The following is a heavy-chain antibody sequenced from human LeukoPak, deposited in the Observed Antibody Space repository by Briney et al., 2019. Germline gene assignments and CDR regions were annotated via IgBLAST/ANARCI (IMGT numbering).Heavy chain of an antibody. D-gene: IGHD1-1*01. V-gene: IGHV5-51*01. CDR1: GYSFTIYW. J-gene: IGHJ5*02. CDR3: AIHELDRSASWFDP. CDR2: IYPGDSDT. Sequence: GESLKICCKGSGYSFTIYWIGWVRQMPGKGLEWMGIIYPGDSDTRYSPSFQGQVTISADKSISTAYLQWSSLKASDTAMYYCAIHELDRSASWFDPWGQGTLVTVSS.